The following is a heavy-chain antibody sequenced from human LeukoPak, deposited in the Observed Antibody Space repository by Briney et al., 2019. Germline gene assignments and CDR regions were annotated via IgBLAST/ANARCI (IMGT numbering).Heavy chain of an antibody. J-gene: IGHJ4*02. D-gene: IGHD6-13*01. CDR2: ISSSSSYI. CDR1: GFTFSSYS. CDR3: ARDLGMYSSSWYFDY. V-gene: IGHV3-21*01. Sequence: PGGSLRLSCAASGFTFSSYSMNWVRQAPGKGLEWVSSISSSSSYIYYADSVKGRFTISRDNAKNSLYLQMNSLRAEDTAVYYCARDLGMYSSSWYFDYWGQGTLVTVPS.